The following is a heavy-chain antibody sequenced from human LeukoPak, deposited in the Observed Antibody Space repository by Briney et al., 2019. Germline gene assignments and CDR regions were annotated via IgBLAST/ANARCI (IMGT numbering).Heavy chain of an antibody. CDR1: GGSISSYY. CDR3: ARGVYIAAAQYAY. CDR2: IYYSGST. J-gene: IGHJ4*02. Sequence: PSETLSLTCTVSGGSISSYYWSWIRQPPGRGLEWIGYIYYSGSTNYNPSLKSRVTISVDTSKNQFSLKLSSVTAADTAVYYCARGVYIAAAQYAYWGQGTLVTVSS. D-gene: IGHD6-13*01. V-gene: IGHV4-59*01.